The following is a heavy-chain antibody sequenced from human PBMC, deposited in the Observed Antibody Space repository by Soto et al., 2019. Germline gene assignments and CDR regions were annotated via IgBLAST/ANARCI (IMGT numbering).Heavy chain of an antibody. CDR1: GYTFTSYD. V-gene: IGHV1-8*01. CDR3: ARDPHYDFWSGYYSHNWFDP. D-gene: IGHD3-3*01. CDR2: MNPNSGNT. Sequence: ASVKVSCTASGYTFTSYDINWVRQATGQGLEWMGWMNPNSGNTGYAQKFQGRVTMTRNTSISTAYMELSSLRSEDTAVYYCARDPHYDFWSGYYSHNWFDPWGQGTLVTVSS. J-gene: IGHJ5*02.